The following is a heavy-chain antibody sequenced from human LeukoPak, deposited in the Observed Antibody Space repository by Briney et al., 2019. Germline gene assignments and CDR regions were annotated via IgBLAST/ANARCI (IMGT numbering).Heavy chain of an antibody. CDR2: IIPIFGTA. J-gene: IGHJ6*03. Sequence: ASVKVSCKASGGTFSSYAISWVRQAPGQGLEWMGGIIPIFGTANYAQKFQGRVTITTDESTSTAYMELSSLRSEDTAVYYCARGPFYGANYYYYMDVWGKGTTVPVSS. CDR3: ARGPFYGANYYYYMDV. D-gene: IGHD4-17*01. V-gene: IGHV1-69*05. CDR1: GGTFSSYA.